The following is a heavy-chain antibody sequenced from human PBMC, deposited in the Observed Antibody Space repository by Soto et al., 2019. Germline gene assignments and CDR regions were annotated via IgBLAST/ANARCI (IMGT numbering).Heavy chain of an antibody. D-gene: IGHD1-26*01. CDR2: IKQDGGEK. CDR1: GFTFSRYW. Sequence: EVQLVESGGGLVQPGGSLRLSCAASGFTSGFTFSRYWMNWVRQAPGKGLEWVANIKQDGGEKYYVDSVKGRFTISRDNAKNSLYLQMNSLRAEDTAVYYCASGRIVGATRPIGLDYWGQGTLVTVSS. J-gene: IGHJ4*02. CDR3: ASGRIVGATRPIGLDY. V-gene: IGHV3-7*01.